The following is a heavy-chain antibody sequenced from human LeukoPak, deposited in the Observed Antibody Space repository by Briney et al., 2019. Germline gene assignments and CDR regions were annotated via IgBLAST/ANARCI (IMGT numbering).Heavy chain of an antibody. V-gene: IGHV3-66*01. CDR2: IYSGGST. CDR1: GFIFSSYS. Sequence: PGGSLRLSCAASGFIFSSYSMNWVRQAPGWGLEWVSSIYSGGSTYHADSVKGRFSISRDHSKNSLYLQMDSLRAEDTAVYYCAGRAELGRGFDFWGQGTLVTVSS. D-gene: IGHD7-27*01. CDR3: AGRAELGRGFDF. J-gene: IGHJ4*02.